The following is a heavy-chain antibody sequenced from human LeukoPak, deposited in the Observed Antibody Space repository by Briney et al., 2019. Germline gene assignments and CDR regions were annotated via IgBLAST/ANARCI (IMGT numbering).Heavy chain of an antibody. Sequence: HPGGSLRLSCAASGFTFSSYWMSWVRQAPGKGLEWVANIKQDGSEKYYVDSVKGRFTISRDNAKNSLYLQMNSLRAEDTAVYYCARVGASSSGWYEYYFDYWGQGTLVTVSS. CDR1: GFTFSSYW. CDR3: ARVGASSSGWYEYYFDY. J-gene: IGHJ4*02. CDR2: IKQDGSEK. V-gene: IGHV3-7*01. D-gene: IGHD6-19*01.